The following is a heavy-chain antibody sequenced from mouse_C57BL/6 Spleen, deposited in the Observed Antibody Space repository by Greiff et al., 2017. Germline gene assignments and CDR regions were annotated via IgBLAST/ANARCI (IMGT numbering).Heavy chain of an antibody. CDR3: ARETYYSNYDAMDY. J-gene: IGHJ4*01. Sequence: QQSCKASGYTFTSYWMHWVKQRPIQGLEWIGNIDPSDSETHYNQKFKDKATLTVDKSSSTAYMQLSSLTSEDSAVYYCARETYYSNYDAMDYWGQGTSVTVSS. CDR2: IDPSDSET. D-gene: IGHD2-5*01. CDR1: GYTFTSYW. V-gene: IGHV1-52*01.